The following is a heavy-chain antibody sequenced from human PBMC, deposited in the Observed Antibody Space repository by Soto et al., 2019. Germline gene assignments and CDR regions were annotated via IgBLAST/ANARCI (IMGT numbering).Heavy chain of an antibody. CDR1: GGSLSSSSW. V-gene: IGHV4-4*02. J-gene: IGHJ4*02. Sequence: SETLSLTCAVPGGSLSSSSWWSWVRQPPGKTLEWLGEIFYSGSTKYNPSLNSRVTISADQSKNDFSLRLSSVTAADTAVYYCVHHGGVPYYHDFWGQGMLVTVSS. CDR2: IFYSGST. D-gene: IGHD2-8*01. CDR3: VHHGGVPYYHDF.